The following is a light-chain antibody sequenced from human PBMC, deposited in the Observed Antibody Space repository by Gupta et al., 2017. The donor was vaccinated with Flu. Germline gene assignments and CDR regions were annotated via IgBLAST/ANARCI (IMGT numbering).Light chain of an antibody. CDR3: LHHNTYPFT. V-gene: IGKV1-17*01. CDR1: QGVGKD. J-gene: IGKJ3*01. Sequence: PASLSASVGERATLTCRASQGVGKDLAWYQKKPGQAPRRLIYAAFNMPSGVAARFSGSGSGTEFTLTISSLQSEDFAAYYCLHHNTYPFTFGPGTKVDIK. CDR2: AAF.